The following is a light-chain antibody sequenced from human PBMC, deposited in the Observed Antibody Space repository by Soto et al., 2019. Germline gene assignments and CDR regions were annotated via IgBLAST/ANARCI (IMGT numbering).Light chain of an antibody. CDR2: DVT. J-gene: IGLJ2*01. CDR1: SSDVGAYNY. CDR3: TSYGGDNNLI. Sequence: QSALTQPPSAFGSPGQSVTISCTGTSSDVGAYNYVSWYQQHPGKAPKVLIYDVTQRPSGVPDRFSGSKSGNTASLTVSGLQADDEADYYCTSYGGDNNLIFGGGTKLTVL. V-gene: IGLV2-8*01.